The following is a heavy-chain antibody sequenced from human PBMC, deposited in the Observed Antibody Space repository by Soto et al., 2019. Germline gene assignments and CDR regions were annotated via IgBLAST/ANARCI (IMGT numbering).Heavy chain of an antibody. Sequence: QVQLVESGGGVVQPGRSLRLSCAASGFTFSSYGMHWVRQAPGKGLEWVAVISYDGSNKYYADSVKGRFTISRDNSKNTLYXXXXXLRAEDTAVYYCAKIPQKTCSGCSCDSWWGQGTLVTVSS. V-gene: IGHV3-30*18. J-gene: IGHJ4*02. CDR1: GFTFSSYG. CDR2: ISYDGSNK. D-gene: IGHD2-15*01. CDR3: AKIPQKTCSGCSCDSW.